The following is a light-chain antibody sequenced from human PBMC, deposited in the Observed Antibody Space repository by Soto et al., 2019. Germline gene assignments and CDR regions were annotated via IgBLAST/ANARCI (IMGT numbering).Light chain of an antibody. J-gene: IGKJ3*01. CDR2: AAS. CDR1: QSISSY. Sequence: DIQMTQSPSSLSASVGDRVTITCRASQSISSYLNWYQQKPGKAPKLLIYAASSLQRGVPSTFSGSGSGTDFTLTISSLQPADFATYYCQQSYSTPFTCGPGTTVDIK. CDR3: QQSYSTPFT. V-gene: IGKV1-39*01.